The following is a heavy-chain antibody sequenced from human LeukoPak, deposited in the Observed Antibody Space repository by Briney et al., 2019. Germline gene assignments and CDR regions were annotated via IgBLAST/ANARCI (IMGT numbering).Heavy chain of an antibody. CDR1: GFTFSSYA. Sequence: PGGSLRLSCAVSGFTFSSYAMSWVRQAPGKGLEWVSAISGSGGSTYYADSVKGRFTISRDNSKNTLYLQMNSLRAEDTAVYYCAKDRDIVVVPASGYDYWGQGTLVTVSS. CDR2: ISGSGGST. V-gene: IGHV3-23*01. D-gene: IGHD2-2*01. CDR3: AKDRDIVVVPASGYDY. J-gene: IGHJ4*02.